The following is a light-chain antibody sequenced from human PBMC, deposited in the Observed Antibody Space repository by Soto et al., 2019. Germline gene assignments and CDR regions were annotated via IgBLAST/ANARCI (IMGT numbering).Light chain of an antibody. V-gene: IGLV2-14*01. CDR2: EVN. J-gene: IGLJ2*01. CDR3: NSCSDTTNLI. CDR1: SSDIGTYNY. Sequence: QSALTQPASVSGSPGQSITVSCTGTSSDIGTYNYVSWYQQHPGKAPKVIIYEVNNRPSGVSNRFSGSKSGNTASLTISGLQAEDEADYYCNSCSDTTNLIFGGGTKLTVL.